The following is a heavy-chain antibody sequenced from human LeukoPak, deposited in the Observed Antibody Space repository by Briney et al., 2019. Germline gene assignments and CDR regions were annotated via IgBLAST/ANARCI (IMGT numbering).Heavy chain of an antibody. Sequence: GGSLRLSCAASEFTLSTYWMSWVRQAPGKGLEWVAYIKQDGSDKNYVDSVKGRFTISRDNAKNSLYLQMNSLRAEDTAVYYCARNRASLDYWGQGALVTLSS. CDR2: IKQDGSDK. V-gene: IGHV3-7*05. D-gene: IGHD2/OR15-2a*01. CDR1: EFTLSTYW. CDR3: ARNRASLDY. J-gene: IGHJ4*02.